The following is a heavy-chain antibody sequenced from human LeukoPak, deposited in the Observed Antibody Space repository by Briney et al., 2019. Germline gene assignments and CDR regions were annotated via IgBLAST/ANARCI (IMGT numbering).Heavy chain of an antibody. V-gene: IGHV3-15*01. Sequence: GGSLRLSCAPSGFTFSSYGMLGVRQAPGKGLEWVGRIKSKGGGGTTDYAAPVKGRFTISRDDSKNTLYLQMNSLEREDTAVYYCAHVRTMTGLVLGSWGQGTLVTVSS. CDR2: IKSKGGGGTT. CDR3: AHVRTMTGLVLGS. CDR1: GFTFSSYG. D-gene: IGHD3-22*01. J-gene: IGHJ5*02.